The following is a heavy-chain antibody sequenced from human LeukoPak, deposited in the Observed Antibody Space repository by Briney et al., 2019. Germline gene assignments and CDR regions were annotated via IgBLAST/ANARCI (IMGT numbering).Heavy chain of an antibody. CDR1: GGSFSSYY. CDR3: ARVDSSSSYVDY. Sequence: SETLSLTCAVYGGSFSSYYWSWIRQPPGKGLEWIGEINRSGSTNYNPSLKSRVTISVDTSKNQFSLKLSSVAAADTAVYYCARVDSSSSYVDYWGQGTLVTVSS. CDR2: INRSGST. V-gene: IGHV4-34*01. D-gene: IGHD6-6*01. J-gene: IGHJ4*02.